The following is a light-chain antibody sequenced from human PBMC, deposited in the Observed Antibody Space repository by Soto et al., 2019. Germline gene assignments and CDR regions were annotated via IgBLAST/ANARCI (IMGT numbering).Light chain of an antibody. J-gene: IGKJ2*01. CDR1: QGIRND. CDR2: AAS. CDR3: LQDYNKPYT. V-gene: IGKV1-6*01. Sequence: AIQMTQSPSSLSASVGDRVTITCRTSQGIRNDLGWYQQKPGKAPKLLIYAASSLQSGVPSRFSGSGTGTEFTLTNSSLQPEDFATYFCLQDYNKPYTFGQGTKLEIK.